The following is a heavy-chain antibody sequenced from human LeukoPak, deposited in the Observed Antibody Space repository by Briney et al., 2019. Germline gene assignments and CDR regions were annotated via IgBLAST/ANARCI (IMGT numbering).Heavy chain of an antibody. V-gene: IGHV4-39*07. J-gene: IGHJ6*03. CDR2: IYYSGST. CDR3: ARDRQRSGRIYYYYMDV. CDR1: GGSISSSSYY. Sequence: SETLSLTCTVSGGSISSSSYYWGWIRQPPGKGLEWIGSIYYSGSTYYNPSLKSRVTISVDTSKNQFSLKLSSVTAADTAVYYCARDRQRSGRIYYYYMDVWGKGTTVTVSS. D-gene: IGHD2-15*01.